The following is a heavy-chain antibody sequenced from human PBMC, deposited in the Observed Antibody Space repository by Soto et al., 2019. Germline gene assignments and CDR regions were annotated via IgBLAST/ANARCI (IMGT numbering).Heavy chain of an antibody. J-gene: IGHJ6*02. Sequence: GGSLRLSCAASGFTFSSYEMNWVRQAPGKGLEWVSYISSSGSTIYYADSVKGRFTISRDNAKNSLYLQMSSLRAEDTAVYYCATIPVGTYGMDVWGQGTTVTVSS. CDR2: ISSSGSTI. V-gene: IGHV3-48*03. CDR3: ATIPVGTYGMDV. CDR1: GFTFSSYE. D-gene: IGHD2-2*02.